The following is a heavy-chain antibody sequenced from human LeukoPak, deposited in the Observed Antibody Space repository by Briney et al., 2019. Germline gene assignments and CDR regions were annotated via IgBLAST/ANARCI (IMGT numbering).Heavy chain of an antibody. J-gene: IGHJ4*02. CDR3: AKRVTYYYESSGYYHFDY. CDR2: ISGSGAGT. Sequence: GGSLRLSCAASGFTVSSNYMSWVRQAPGKGLEWVSAISGSGAGTYYADSVKGRFTISRDNSKNTLFLQMNSLRAEDTAVYYCAKRVTYYYESSGYYHFDYWGQGTLVTVSS. CDR1: GFTVSSNY. V-gene: IGHV3-23*01. D-gene: IGHD3-22*01.